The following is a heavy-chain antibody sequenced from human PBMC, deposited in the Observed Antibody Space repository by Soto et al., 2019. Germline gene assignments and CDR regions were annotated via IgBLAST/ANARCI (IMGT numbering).Heavy chain of an antibody. CDR3: TRCCIRYHSIGYDLWIYGMDV. J-gene: IGHJ6*02. D-gene: IGHD3-22*01. CDR2: TIPMFGTT. V-gene: IGHV1-69*12. Sequence: QVQLVQSGAEVKKPESSVRVSCKASGGTFNSYAITWVRQAPGQGLEWMGGTIPMFGTTNYAEKFQGRVTIPADESTNTAYMELSSLRSEETAVYYCTRCCIRYHSIGYDLWIYGMDVWGQGTTVIVYS. CDR1: GGTFNSYA.